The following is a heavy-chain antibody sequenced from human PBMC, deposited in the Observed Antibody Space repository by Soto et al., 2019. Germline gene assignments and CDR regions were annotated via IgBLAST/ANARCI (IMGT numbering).Heavy chain of an antibody. V-gene: IGHV3-21*01. CDR1: GLTFSSYS. D-gene: IGHD2-2*01. CDR2: ISSSSSYI. Sequence: PGGSLRLSCASSGLTFSSYSMNWVRQAPGKGLEWVSSISSSSSYIYYADSVKGRFTISRDNAKNSLYLQMNSLRAEDTAVYYCARDFRRDIVVVPWFDPWGQGTLVTVSS. CDR3: ARDFRRDIVVVPWFDP. J-gene: IGHJ5*02.